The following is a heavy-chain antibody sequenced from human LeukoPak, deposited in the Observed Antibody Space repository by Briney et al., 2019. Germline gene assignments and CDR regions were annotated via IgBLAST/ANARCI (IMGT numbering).Heavy chain of an antibody. CDR1: GFTFSSYS. CDR2: ISSSSSYI. J-gene: IGHJ4*02. Sequence: GGSLRLSCAASGFTFSSYSMNWVRQAPGKGLEWVSSISSSSSYIYYADSVKGRFTISRDNAKNSLYLQMNSLRAEDTAVYYCARVSSSVSKPLDYWGQGTLVTVSS. V-gene: IGHV3-21*01. CDR3: ARVSSSVSKPLDY.